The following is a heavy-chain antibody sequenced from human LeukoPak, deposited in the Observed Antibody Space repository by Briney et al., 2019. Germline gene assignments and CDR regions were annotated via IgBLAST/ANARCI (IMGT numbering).Heavy chain of an antibody. D-gene: IGHD3-22*01. CDR3: ARLWHYYDSSGSSS. CDR2: IYYSGST. Sequence: SETLSLTCTVSGGSISSGGYYWSWIRQHPGKGLEWIGYIYYSGSTYYNPSLKSRVTISVDTSKNQFSLKLSSVTAADTAVYYCARLWHYYDSSGSSSWGQGTLVTVSS. V-gene: IGHV4-31*03. CDR1: GGSISSGGYY. J-gene: IGHJ5*02.